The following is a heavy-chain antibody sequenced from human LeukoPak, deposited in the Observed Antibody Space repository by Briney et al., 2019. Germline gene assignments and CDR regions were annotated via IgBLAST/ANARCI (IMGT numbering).Heavy chain of an antibody. D-gene: IGHD6-13*01. CDR1: GYTFTSYA. CDR3: ARDVGSSWYAEYFQH. J-gene: IGHJ1*01. CDR2: INAGNGNT. V-gene: IGHV1-3*01. Sequence: ASVKVSCKASGYTFTSYAMRWVRQAPGQRLEWMGWINAGNGNTKYSQKFQGRVTITRDTSASTAYMELSSLRSEDTAVYYCARDVGSSWYAEYFQHWGQGTLVTVSS.